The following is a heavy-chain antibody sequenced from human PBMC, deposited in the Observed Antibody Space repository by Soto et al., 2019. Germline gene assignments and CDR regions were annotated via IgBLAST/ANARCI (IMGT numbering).Heavy chain of an antibody. D-gene: IGHD5-12*01. Sequence: ASVKVSCKASGYTFTSYAIHWVRQAPGQRLEWMGWIIADNGNTKYSQKFQGRVTMTRNTSISTAYMELSSLRSEDTAVYYCARARWLQDYYFDYWGQGTLVTVSS. V-gene: IGHV1-3*01. J-gene: IGHJ4*02. CDR3: ARARWLQDYYFDY. CDR2: IIADNGNT. CDR1: GYTFTSYA.